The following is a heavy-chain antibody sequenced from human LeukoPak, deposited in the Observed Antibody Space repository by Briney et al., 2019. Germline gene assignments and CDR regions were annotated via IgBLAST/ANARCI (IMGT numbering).Heavy chain of an antibody. CDR3: ARAGELGVGATTEDYYGMDV. J-gene: IGHJ6*02. Sequence: ASVKVSCKASGYTFTSYGISWVRQAPGQGLEWMGWISADNGNTNYAQKLQGRVTMTTDTSTSTAYMELRSLRSDDTAVYYCARAGELGVGATTEDYYGMDVWGQGTTVTVSS. CDR2: ISADNGNT. D-gene: IGHD1-26*01. V-gene: IGHV1-18*01. CDR1: GYTFTSYG.